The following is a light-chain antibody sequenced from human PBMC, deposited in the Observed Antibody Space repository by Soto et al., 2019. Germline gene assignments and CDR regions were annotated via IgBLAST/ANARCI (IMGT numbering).Light chain of an antibody. CDR1: SSDVGTYNS. CDR2: DVS. J-gene: IGLJ1*01. V-gene: IGLV2-11*01. CDR3: SSYASSSTYV. Sequence: QSALTQPRSVSGSPGQSVTISCTGTSSDVGTYNSVSWYQQHPGKAPKLMIYDVSNRPSGVSNRFFGSKSDNTASLTISGLQAEDEADYYCSSYASSSTYVFGTGTKVTVL.